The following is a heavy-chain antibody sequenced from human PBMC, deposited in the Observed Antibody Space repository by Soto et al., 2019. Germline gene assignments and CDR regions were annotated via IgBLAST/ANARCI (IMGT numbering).Heavy chain of an antibody. CDR3: ARTTEDYGDYWYFDL. CDR1: GFSLSNARMG. V-gene: IGHV2-26*01. Sequence: QVTLKESGPVLVKPTETLTLTCTVSGFSLSNARMGVSWIRQPPGKALEWLAHIFSNDEKSYSTSLKSRLTIAKDTSKSQVVLTMTNMDPVDTATYYCARTTEDYGDYWYFDLWGRGTLVTVSS. J-gene: IGHJ2*01. CDR2: IFSNDEK. D-gene: IGHD4-17*01.